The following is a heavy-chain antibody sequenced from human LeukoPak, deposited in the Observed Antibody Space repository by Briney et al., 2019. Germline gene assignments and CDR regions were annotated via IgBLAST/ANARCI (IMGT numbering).Heavy chain of an antibody. CDR3: AKAIADSTYYYDSSGYGLAYYFDY. J-gene: IGHJ4*02. CDR1: GFTFSSYA. V-gene: IGHV3-23*01. CDR2: ISGSGGST. Sequence: GGSLRLSCAASGFTFSSYAMSWVRQAPGKGLEWVSAISGSGGSTYYADSVKGRFTISRDNSKNTLYLQMNSLRAEDTAVYYCAKAIADSTYYYDSSGYGLAYYFDYWGQGTLVTVSS. D-gene: IGHD3-22*01.